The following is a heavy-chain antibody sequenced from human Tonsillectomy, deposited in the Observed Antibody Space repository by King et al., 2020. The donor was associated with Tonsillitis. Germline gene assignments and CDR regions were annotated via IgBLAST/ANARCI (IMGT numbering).Heavy chain of an antibody. CDR1: GFTFSTYN. CDR3: ARLGYSYAPNEAFDI. V-gene: IGHV3-21*01. J-gene: IGHJ3*02. D-gene: IGHD5-18*01. CDR2: ISSRSTYI. Sequence: VQLVESGGGLVKPGGSLRLSCAASGFTFSTYNMHWVRQAPGKGLEWVSSISSRSTYIYYADSVKGRFTISRDNAKNSLYLQMNSLRAEDTAVYYCARLGYSYAPNEAFDIWGQGTMVTVSS.